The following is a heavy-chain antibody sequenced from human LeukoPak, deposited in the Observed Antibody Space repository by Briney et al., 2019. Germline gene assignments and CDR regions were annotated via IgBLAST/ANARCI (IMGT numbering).Heavy chain of an antibody. Sequence: ASVKVSCKASGYTFTSYAMHWVRQAPGQRLEWMGWIDAGNGNTKYSQKFQGRVTITRDTSASTAYMELSSLRSEDTAVYYCARDKVDSSGSLDYWGQGTLVTVSS. CDR2: IDAGNGNT. CDR3: ARDKVDSSGSLDY. J-gene: IGHJ4*02. D-gene: IGHD6-19*01. V-gene: IGHV1-3*01. CDR1: GYTFTSYA.